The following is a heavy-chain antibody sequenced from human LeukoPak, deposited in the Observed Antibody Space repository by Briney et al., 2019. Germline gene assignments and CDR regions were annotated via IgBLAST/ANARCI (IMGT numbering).Heavy chain of an antibody. CDR2: ISGTGVTA. D-gene: IGHD3-10*01. V-gene: IGHV3-23*01. Sequence: GGSLRLSCAASGFIFNNYAMSWVRQAPGKGLEWVSSISGTGVTAYYADSVKGRFAISRDNSKNTLYLQMSSLGAEDTALYYCAKDQRFGDLDDYRGQGTLVTVSS. CDR1: GFIFNNYA. J-gene: IGHJ4*02. CDR3: AKDQRFGDLDDY.